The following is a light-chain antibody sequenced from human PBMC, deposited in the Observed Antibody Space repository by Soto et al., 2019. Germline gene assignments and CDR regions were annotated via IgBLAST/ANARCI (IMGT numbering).Light chain of an antibody. J-gene: IGLJ1*01. V-gene: IGLV1-40*01. CDR1: SSNIGAGYD. CDR2: GNS. CDR3: QSYDSSLSGYV. Sequence: SVLTQPPSVSGAPGQRVTISCTGSSSNIGAGYDVHWYQQLPGTAPKLLIYGNSNRPSGVPDRFSGSKSGTSASLAITGLQAEYEADYYCQSYDSSLSGYVFGTGTKLTVL.